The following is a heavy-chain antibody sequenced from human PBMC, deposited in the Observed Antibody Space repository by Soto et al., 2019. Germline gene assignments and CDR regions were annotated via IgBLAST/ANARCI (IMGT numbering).Heavy chain of an antibody. Sequence: QVQLVQSGAEVKKPGASVKVSCKASGYTFTSYGITWVRQAPGQGLEWMGWISVYNGNTNYAQKLQGRVTMTTETSTRTAYMDLRSLRSDDTAVYYCARGLDSGSDPSFDYWGQGTLVTVSS. J-gene: IGHJ4*02. CDR2: ISVYNGNT. CDR3: ARGLDSGSDPSFDY. D-gene: IGHD1-26*01. CDR1: GYTFTSYG. V-gene: IGHV1-18*01.